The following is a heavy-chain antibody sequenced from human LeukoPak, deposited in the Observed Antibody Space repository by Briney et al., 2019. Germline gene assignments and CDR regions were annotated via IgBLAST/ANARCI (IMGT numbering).Heavy chain of an antibody. D-gene: IGHD3-3*01. CDR3: ARGGRITIFGVVMQGFDP. V-gene: IGHV1-69*05. CDR2: IIPIFGTA. CDR1: GGTFSSYA. Sequence: ASVKVSCKASGGTFSSYAISWARQAPGQGLEWMGGIIPIFGTANYAQKLQGRVTMTTDTSTSTAYMELRSLRSDDTAVYYCARGGRITIFGVVMQGFDPWGQGTLVTVSS. J-gene: IGHJ5*02.